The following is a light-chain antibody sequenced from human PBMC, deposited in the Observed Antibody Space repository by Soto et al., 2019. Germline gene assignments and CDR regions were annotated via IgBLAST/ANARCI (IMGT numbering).Light chain of an antibody. CDR2: TNN. V-gene: IGLV1-47*02. J-gene: IGLJ1*01. CDR3: AAWDDSLSGSYV. CDR1: SSNIGNND. Sequence: QSVLTQPPSASGTPGQRVTISCSGSSSNIGNNDVYWYQQLPETAPKLLIYTNNKRPSGVPDRFSGSKSGTSASLAISGLRSEDDADYYCAAWDDSLSGSYVFGTGTKVTVL.